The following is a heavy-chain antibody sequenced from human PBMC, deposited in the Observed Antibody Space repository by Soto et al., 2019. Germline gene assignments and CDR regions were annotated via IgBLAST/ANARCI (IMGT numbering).Heavy chain of an antibody. CDR1: GGSISSSSYY. D-gene: IGHD3-22*01. CDR2: IYYSGST. J-gene: IGHJ2*01. CDR3: ARHGRYYDSSGYYNNWYFDL. Sequence: QLQLQESGPGLVKPSETLSLTCTVSGGSISSSSYYWGWIRQPPGKGLEWIGSIYYSGSTYYNPSLKSRVTISVDTSKNQFSLKLSSVTAADTAVYYCARHGRYYDSSGYYNNWYFDLWGRGTLVTVSS. V-gene: IGHV4-39*01.